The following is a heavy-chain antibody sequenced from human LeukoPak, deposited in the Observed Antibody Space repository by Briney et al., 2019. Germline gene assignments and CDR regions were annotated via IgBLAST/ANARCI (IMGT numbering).Heavy chain of an antibody. J-gene: IGHJ6*02. Sequence: GASVKVSCKASGYTFTSYGISWVRQAPGQGLEWMGWISAYNGNTNYAQKLQGRVTMTTDISTSTAYMELRSLRSDDTAVYYCARYCSSTSCYEPPYYYGMDVWGQGTTVTVSS. V-gene: IGHV1-18*01. D-gene: IGHD2-2*01. CDR1: GYTFTSYG. CDR3: ARYCSSTSCYEPPYYYGMDV. CDR2: ISAYNGNT.